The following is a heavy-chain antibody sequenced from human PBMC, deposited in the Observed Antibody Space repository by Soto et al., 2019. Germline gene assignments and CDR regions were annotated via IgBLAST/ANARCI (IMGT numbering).Heavy chain of an antibody. D-gene: IGHD6-13*01. V-gene: IGHV4-59*08. CDR3: ARQFSIAAPIDY. CDR2: IYYSGST. Sequence: SETLSLTCTVSGGSISSYYWSWIRQPPGKGLEWIGYIYYSGSTNYNPSLKSRVTISVDTSKNQFSLKLSSVTAADTAVYYCARQFSIAAPIDYWGQGTLVTVSS. CDR1: GGSISSYY. J-gene: IGHJ4*02.